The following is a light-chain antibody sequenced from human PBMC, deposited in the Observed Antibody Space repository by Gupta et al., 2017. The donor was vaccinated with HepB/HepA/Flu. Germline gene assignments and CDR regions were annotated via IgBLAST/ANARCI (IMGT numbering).Light chain of an antibody. CDR3: QQYYNWPLT. V-gene: IGKV3-15*01. Sequence: EIVMTQSPATLSVSLGERATLSCRASQSVSGDLAWYQQTPGQAPRLLLYSASTRAAGIPARLSSSGSGTEVTLTISSMQSEDFAVYFCQQYYNWPLTFGGGTKVQIK. CDR2: SAS. J-gene: IGKJ4*01. CDR1: QSVSGD.